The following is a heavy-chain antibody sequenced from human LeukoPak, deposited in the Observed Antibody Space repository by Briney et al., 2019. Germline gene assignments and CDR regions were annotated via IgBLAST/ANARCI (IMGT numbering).Heavy chain of an antibody. CDR2: INAGNGNT. Sequence: ASVKVSCKASGYTFTSYALHWVRQAPGQRLEWMGWINAGNGNTKYSQKFQGRVTITRDTSASTAYMELSSLRPEDTAVYYCARERDGAALYYGMDVWGQGTTVTVSS. D-gene: IGHD6-13*01. CDR1: GYTFTSYA. J-gene: IGHJ6*02. V-gene: IGHV1-3*01. CDR3: ARERDGAALYYGMDV.